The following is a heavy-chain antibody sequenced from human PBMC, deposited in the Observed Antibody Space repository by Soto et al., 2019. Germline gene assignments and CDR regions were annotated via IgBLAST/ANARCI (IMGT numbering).Heavy chain of an antibody. CDR3: ARGMTPPGAPAWYYFDS. CDR2: FSLSGTT. CDR1: GASITGSSY. V-gene: IGHV4-4*07. Sequence: QVQLQESGPGLMKPSETLSLTCTVSGASITGSSYWSWIRQPAGKGLEWIGRFSLSGTTIYNPSLRSRVTMSADVSKNQFSLRLTSVTAADTALYYCARGMTPPGAPAWYYFDSWGQGTLVTVSS. J-gene: IGHJ4*02. D-gene: IGHD2-8*02.